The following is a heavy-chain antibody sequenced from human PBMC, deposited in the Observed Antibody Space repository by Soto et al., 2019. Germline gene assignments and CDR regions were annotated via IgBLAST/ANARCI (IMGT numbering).Heavy chain of an antibody. CDR2: ISDGGLST. V-gene: IGHV3-23*01. Sequence: RYSMSLYNNAAGKGLEWVSVISDGGLSTYYAYSVKGRFTISRDNSKNTLFLQMNSLRAEDAAIYYCAKFGVKTKSLNIDALAGWGHGTVLTVSS. CDR1: RYS. D-gene: IGHD2-15*01. J-gene: IGHJ4*01. CDR3: AKFGVKTKSLNIDALAG.